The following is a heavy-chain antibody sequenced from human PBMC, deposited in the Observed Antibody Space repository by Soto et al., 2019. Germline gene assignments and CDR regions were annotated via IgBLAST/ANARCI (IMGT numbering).Heavy chain of an antibody. V-gene: IGHV1-69*13. D-gene: IGHD3-3*01. J-gene: IGHJ5*02. CDR1: GGTFSSYA. Sequence: ASVKVSCKASGGTFSSYAISWVRQAPGQGLEWMGGIIPIFGTANYAQKFQGRVTITADESTSTAYMELSSLRSEDTAVYYCARDHYDFWSGYYIGWFDPWGQGTLVTVS. CDR3: ARDHYDFWSGYYIGWFDP. CDR2: IIPIFGTA.